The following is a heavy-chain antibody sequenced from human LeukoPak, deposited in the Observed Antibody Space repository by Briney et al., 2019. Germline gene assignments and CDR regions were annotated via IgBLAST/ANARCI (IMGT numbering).Heavy chain of an antibody. CDR2: INHSGST. Sequence: PSETLSLTCAVYGGSFSGYYWSWIRQPPGKGLEWLGEINHSGSTNYNPSLKSRVTISVDISKNQFSLKLSSVTAADTAVYYCARGPPAKPGTGYYYGMDVWGQGTTVTVSS. V-gene: IGHV4-34*01. CDR3: ARGPPAKPGTGYYYGMDV. D-gene: IGHD2-2*01. J-gene: IGHJ6*02. CDR1: GGSFSGYY.